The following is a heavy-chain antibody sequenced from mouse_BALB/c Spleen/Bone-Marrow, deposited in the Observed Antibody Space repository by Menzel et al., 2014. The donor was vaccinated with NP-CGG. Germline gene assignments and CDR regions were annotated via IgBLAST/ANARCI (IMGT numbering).Heavy chain of an antibody. D-gene: IGHD2-2*01. J-gene: IGHJ4*01. CDR1: GYTFTTYT. CDR2: INPSSGYT. CDR3: AKRDIYYGYDGNAMDY. V-gene: IGHV1-4*01. Sequence: VQLVESGAELARPGASVKVSCKASGYTFTTYTMHWVKQRPGQGLEWIGYINPSSGYTKYNQKFKDKATLTADKSSSTAYMQLSSLTSEDSAVYFCAKRDIYYGYDGNAMDYWGQGTSVTVSS.